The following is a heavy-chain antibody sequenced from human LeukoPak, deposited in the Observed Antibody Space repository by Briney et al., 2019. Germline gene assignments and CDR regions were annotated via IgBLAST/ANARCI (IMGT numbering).Heavy chain of an antibody. D-gene: IGHD3-16*01. CDR1: GGSISSYY. V-gene: IGHV4-4*07. CDR3: ARGVCDYVWGGALWYFDL. J-gene: IGHJ2*01. Sequence: SETLSLTCTVSGGSISSYYWSWIRQPAGKGLEWIGRIYTSGSTNYNPSLKSRVTMSVDTTKNQFSLKLSSVTAADTAVYYCARGVCDYVWGGALWYFDLWGRGTLVTVSS. CDR2: IYTSGST.